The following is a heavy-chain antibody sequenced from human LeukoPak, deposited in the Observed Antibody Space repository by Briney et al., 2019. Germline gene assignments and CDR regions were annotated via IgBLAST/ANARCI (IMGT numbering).Heavy chain of an antibody. V-gene: IGHV1-3*01. CDR1: GYTFTSYA. Sequence: GASVKVSCKASGYTFTSYAMHWVRQAPGQRLEWMGWINAGNGNTKYSQKFQGRVTITRDTSASTAYMELSSLRSEDTALYFCARDGIRYFDWLPDYWGQGTLVTVSS. CDR3: ARDGIRYFDWLPDY. J-gene: IGHJ4*02. CDR2: INAGNGNT. D-gene: IGHD3-9*01.